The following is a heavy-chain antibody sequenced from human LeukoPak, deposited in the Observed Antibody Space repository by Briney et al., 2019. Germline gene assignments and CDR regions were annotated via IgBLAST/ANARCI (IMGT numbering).Heavy chain of an antibody. Sequence: ASVKVSCKASGGTFSSYAISWVRQAPGQGLEWMGGIIPIFGTANYAQKFQGRVTITTDESTSTAYMELSSLRSEDSAVYYCASAPGLGSYYYYYYMDVWGKGTTVTVSS. CDR2: IIPIFGTA. J-gene: IGHJ6*03. CDR3: ASAPGLGSYYYYYYMDV. D-gene: IGHD1-26*01. CDR1: GGTFSSYA. V-gene: IGHV1-69*05.